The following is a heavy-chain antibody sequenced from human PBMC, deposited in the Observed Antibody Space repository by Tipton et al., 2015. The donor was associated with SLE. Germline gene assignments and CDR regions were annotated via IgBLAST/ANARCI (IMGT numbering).Heavy chain of an antibody. CDR2: IYYSGST. D-gene: IGHD2-15*01. J-gene: IGHJ4*02. V-gene: IGHV4-30-4*01. CDR1: GGSISSGDYY. CDR3: ARGPDLGYCSGGSCSFDY. Sequence: GLVKPSETLSLTCTVSGGSISSGDYYWSWIRQPPGKGLEWIGYIYYSGSTYYNPSLKSRVTISVDTSKNQFSLKLSSVTTADTAVYYCARGPDLGYCSGGSCSFDYWGQGTLVTVSS.